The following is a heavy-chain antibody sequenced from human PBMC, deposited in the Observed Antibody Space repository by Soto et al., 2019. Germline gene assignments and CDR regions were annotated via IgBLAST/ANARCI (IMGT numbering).Heavy chain of an antibody. CDR3: AREEPASRHHDY. J-gene: IGHJ4*02. CDR2: VSHSGST. D-gene: IGHD1-26*01. V-gene: IGHV4-34*02. Sequence: QMQLQQWGAGLLKPSETLSLTCAVYGGSFSDYYWSWIRQTPEKGLEWIGEVSHSGSTTYNPSLKNRVTIAIHTSKNQFSLTLNSVTAADTAMYFCAREEPASRHHDYWGQGNLVTVSS. CDR1: GGSFSDYY.